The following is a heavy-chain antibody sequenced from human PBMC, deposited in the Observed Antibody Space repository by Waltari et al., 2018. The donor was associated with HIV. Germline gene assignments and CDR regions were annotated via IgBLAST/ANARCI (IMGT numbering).Heavy chain of an antibody. CDR2: IYYSGST. CDR1: GGSISSSSYY. D-gene: IGHD3-3*01. Sequence: QLQLQESGPGLVKPSETLSLTCTVSGGSISSSSYYWGWIRQPPGKGLEWLGSIYYSGSTYYNPSLKSRVTISVDTSKNQFSLKLSSVTAADTAVYYCARDILDFWSGNENGPAAYYYYGMDVWGQGTTVTVSS. V-gene: IGHV4-39*07. CDR3: ARDILDFWSGNENGPAAYYYYGMDV. J-gene: IGHJ6*02.